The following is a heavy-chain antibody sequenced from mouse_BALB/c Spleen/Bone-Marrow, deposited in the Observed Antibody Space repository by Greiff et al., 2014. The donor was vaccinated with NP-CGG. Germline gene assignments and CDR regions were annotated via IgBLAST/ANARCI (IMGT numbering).Heavy chain of an antibody. CDR2: IWTGGGT. Sequence: QVQLKESGPGLVAPSQSLSITCTVSGFSLTSYDINWIRQPPGKGLEWLGVIWTGGGTNYNSAFMSRLSISKDNSKSQVFLKMNSLQTDDTAIYYCVREGAYYGDYDWYFDVWGAGTTATVSS. CDR3: VREGAYYGDYDWYFDV. V-gene: IGHV2-9-2*01. J-gene: IGHJ1*01. D-gene: IGHD2-13*01. CDR1: GFSLTSYD.